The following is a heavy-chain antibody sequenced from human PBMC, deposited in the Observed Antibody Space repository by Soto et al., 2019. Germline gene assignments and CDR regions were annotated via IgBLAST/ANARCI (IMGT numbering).Heavy chain of an antibody. Sequence: PSETLSLTCTVSGGSISSSSYYWGWIRQPPGKGLEWIGSIYYSGSTYYNPSLKSRVTISVDTSKNQFSLKLSSVTAADTAVYYCARRDEDYYDSSGYYYFDYWGQGTLVTVSS. CDR3: ARRDEDYYDSSGYYYFDY. CDR1: GGSISSSSYY. CDR2: IYYSGST. J-gene: IGHJ4*02. D-gene: IGHD3-22*01. V-gene: IGHV4-39*01.